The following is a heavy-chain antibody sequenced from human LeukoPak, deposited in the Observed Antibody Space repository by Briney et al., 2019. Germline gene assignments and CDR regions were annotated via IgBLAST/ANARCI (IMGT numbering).Heavy chain of an antibody. Sequence: ASVKVSCKASGYTFISYDINWVRQATGQGPEWMGWMSPNSGNTGYAQKFQGRVTMTSDTSISTAYMELSGLISEDTAVYYCARGPPNWGYDYWGQGTLVTVSS. CDR2: MSPNSGNT. J-gene: IGHJ4*02. D-gene: IGHD7-27*01. CDR1: GYTFISYD. V-gene: IGHV1-8*01. CDR3: ARGPPNWGYDY.